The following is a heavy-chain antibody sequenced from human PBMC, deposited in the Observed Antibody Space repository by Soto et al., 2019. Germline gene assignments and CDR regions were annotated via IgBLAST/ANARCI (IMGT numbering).Heavy chain of an antibody. Sequence: EVQLLESGGGLVQPGGSLRLSCAASGFTFSSYAMTWVRQAPGKGLEWVSTISGSGATTHYADSVKGRFTISRDNCKNTLCLQMNSLRAEDTAVYYCAKDWVYCSGGSCPRPFDYWGQGTLVTVSS. CDR1: GFTFSSYA. J-gene: IGHJ4*02. D-gene: IGHD2-15*01. V-gene: IGHV3-23*01. CDR3: AKDWVYCSGGSCPRPFDY. CDR2: ISGSGATT.